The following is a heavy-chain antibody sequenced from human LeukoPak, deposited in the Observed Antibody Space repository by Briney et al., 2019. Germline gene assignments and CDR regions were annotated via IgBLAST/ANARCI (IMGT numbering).Heavy chain of an antibody. CDR2: ISGSGGST. CDR3: AKDQYYDFWSGFYY. J-gene: IGHJ4*02. D-gene: IGHD3-3*01. Sequence: GGSLRLSCAASGFTFSSYAKSWVRQAPGKGLEWVSVISGSGGSTYYADSVEGRFTISRDNSKNTLYLQMNSLRAEDTAVYYCAKDQYYDFWSGFYYWGQGTLVTVSS. CDR1: GFTFSSYA. V-gene: IGHV3-23*01.